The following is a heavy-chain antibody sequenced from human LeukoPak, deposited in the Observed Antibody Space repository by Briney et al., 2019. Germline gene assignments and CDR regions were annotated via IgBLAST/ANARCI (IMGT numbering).Heavy chain of an antibody. CDR3: AKAPVTTCSGAYCYPFDY. J-gene: IGHJ4*02. CDR2: ISSSSSYI. Sequence: GGSLRPSCAASGFTFSSYSMNWVRQAPGKGLEWVSSISSSSSYIYYADSVKGRFTISGDNAKNSLYLQMNSLRAEDTAVYYCAKAPVTTCSGAYCYPFDYWGQGTLVTVSS. CDR1: GFTFSSYS. V-gene: IGHV3-21*01. D-gene: IGHD2-21*01.